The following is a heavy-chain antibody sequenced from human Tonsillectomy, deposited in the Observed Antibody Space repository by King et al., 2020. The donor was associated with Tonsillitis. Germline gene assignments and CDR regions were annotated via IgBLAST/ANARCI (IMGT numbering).Heavy chain of an antibody. CDR3: AREATDYYDSSGYYYGGSIDY. J-gene: IGHJ4*02. CDR2: IYYSGST. D-gene: IGHD3-22*01. CDR1: GGSISSGDYF. Sequence: VQLQESGPGLVKPSQTLSLTCTVSGGSISSGDYFWSWIRQPPGKGLEWIGYIYYSGSTYYNPSLKSRVTISVDTSKNQFSLKLSSVTAADTAVYYCAREATDYYDSSGYYYGGSIDYWGQGTLVTVSS. V-gene: IGHV4-30-4*01.